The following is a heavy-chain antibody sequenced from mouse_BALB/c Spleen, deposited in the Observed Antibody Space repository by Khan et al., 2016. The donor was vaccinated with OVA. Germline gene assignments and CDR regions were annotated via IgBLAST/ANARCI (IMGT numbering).Heavy chain of an antibody. CDR3: ARDPPYYSMDY. Sequence: VQLQESGPGLVAPSQSLSITCTVSGFSLTDYAVSWIRQPPGKGLEWLGVIWVSGSKYYNSVLKPRLSISKDNFKSQVFLMMNSLQADDTAMHYFARDPPYYSMDYWGQGTTVTVSS. CDR2: IWVSGSK. J-gene: IGHJ4*01. V-gene: IGHV2-6-5*01. CDR1: GFSLTDYA.